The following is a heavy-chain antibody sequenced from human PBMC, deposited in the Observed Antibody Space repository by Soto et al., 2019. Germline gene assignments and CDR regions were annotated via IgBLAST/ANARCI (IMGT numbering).Heavy chain of an antibody. CDR2: ISGSTSGT. V-gene: IGHV3-23*01. CDR3: AKDRGFIDPFDY. Sequence: EVQLLESGGGLVQPGGSLRLSCAASGFAFSSYAMSWVRQAPGKGLEWVSSISGSTSGTYYADAVKGRFTISRDNSNNTLYLQMNNLRAEDTAVDYCAKDRGFIDPFDYWGQGALVTVSS. CDR1: GFAFSSYA. D-gene: IGHD3-16*02. J-gene: IGHJ4*02.